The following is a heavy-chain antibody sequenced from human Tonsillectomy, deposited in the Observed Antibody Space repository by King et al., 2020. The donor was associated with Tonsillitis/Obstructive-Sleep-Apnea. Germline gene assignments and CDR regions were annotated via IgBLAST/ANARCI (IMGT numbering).Heavy chain of an antibody. D-gene: IGHD3-16*01. CDR2: IYYSGGT. J-gene: IGHJ3*02. V-gene: IGHV4-59*01. Sequence: VQLQESGPGLVKPSETLSLTCTVSGGSISSYYWSWIRQPPGKGLEWIGYIYYSGGTNYNPSLKSRVTISVATSKNQFSLKLSSVTAADTAVYSCAREGAVSNAFDIWGQGTMVTVSS. CDR1: GGSISSYY. CDR3: AREGAVSNAFDI.